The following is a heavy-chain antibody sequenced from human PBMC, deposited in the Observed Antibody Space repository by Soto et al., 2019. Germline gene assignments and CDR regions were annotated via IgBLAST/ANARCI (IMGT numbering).Heavy chain of an antibody. CDR3: ARLVADSSWYHYGLDV. CDR2: IFSNNER. V-gene: IGHV2-26*03. CDR1: GFSLTTGRMG. D-gene: IGHD6-13*01. Sequence: QVTLKESGPVLVKATETLTLTRNISGFSLTTGRMGVSWIRQPPGKALEWVALIFSNNERSYSTSLQSRLSISDDTSKSQVVLTMTNVDPVDTATYFCARLVADSSWYHYGLDVWGQGTTVTVS. J-gene: IGHJ6*02.